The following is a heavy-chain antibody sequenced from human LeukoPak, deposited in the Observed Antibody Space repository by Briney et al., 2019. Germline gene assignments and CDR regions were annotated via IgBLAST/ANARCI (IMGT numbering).Heavy chain of an antibody. J-gene: IGHJ6*02. Sequence: PSETLSLTCTVSGGSISSYYWSWIRQPPGKGLEWIGEINHSGSTNYNPSLKSRVTISVDTSKNQFSLKLSSVTAADTAVYYCARVSYCSSTSCYAGPHFDYYYGMDVWGQGTTVTVSS. D-gene: IGHD2-2*01. CDR3: ARVSYCSSTSCYAGPHFDYYYGMDV. CDR1: GGSISSYY. V-gene: IGHV4-34*01. CDR2: INHSGST.